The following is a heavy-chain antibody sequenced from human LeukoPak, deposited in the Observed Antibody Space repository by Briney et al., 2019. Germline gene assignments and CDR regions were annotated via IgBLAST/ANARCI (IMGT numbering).Heavy chain of an antibody. CDR2: ISAYNGNT. CDR1: GYTFTSYG. D-gene: IGHD3-10*01. V-gene: IGHV1-18*04. Sequence: GASVRVSCKASGYTFTSYGISWVRQAPGQGLEWMGWISAYNGNTNYAQKLQGRVTTTTDTSTSTAYMELRSLRSDDTAVYYCARTTTVRGVSPFDYWGQGTLVTVSS. J-gene: IGHJ4*02. CDR3: ARTTTVRGVSPFDY.